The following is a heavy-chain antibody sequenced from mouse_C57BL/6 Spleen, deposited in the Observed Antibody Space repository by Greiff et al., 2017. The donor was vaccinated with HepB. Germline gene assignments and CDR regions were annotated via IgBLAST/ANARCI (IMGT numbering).Heavy chain of an antibody. CDR1: GYTFTSYW. J-gene: IGHJ1*03. Sequence: VQLQQPGAELVKPGASVKLSCKASGYTFTSYWMHWVKQRPGQGLEWIGMIHPNSGSTNYNEKFKSKATLTVDKSSSTAYMQLSSLTSEDSAVYYCAREGYDGYHWYFDVWGTGTTVTVSS. CDR3: AREGYDGYHWYFDV. V-gene: IGHV1-64*01. D-gene: IGHD2-3*01. CDR2: IHPNSGST.